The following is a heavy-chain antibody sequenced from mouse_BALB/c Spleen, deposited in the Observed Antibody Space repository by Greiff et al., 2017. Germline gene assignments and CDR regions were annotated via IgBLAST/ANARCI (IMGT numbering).Heavy chain of an antibody. D-gene: IGHD2-4*01. J-gene: IGHJ3*01. CDR3: ARSTMITIAY. V-gene: IGHV1S26*01. CDR1: GYTFSSYW. Sequence: QVQLQQSGAELMKPGASVKISCKATGYTFSSYWMHWVKQRPGQGLEWIGYINPSTGYTEYNQKFKDKATLTADKSSSTAYMQLSSLTSEDSAVYYCARSTMITIAYWGQGTLVTVSA. CDR2: INPSTGYT.